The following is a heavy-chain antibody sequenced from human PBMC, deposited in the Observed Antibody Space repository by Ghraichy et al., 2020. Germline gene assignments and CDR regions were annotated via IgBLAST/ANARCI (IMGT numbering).Heavy chain of an antibody. CDR1: GYTFTSYG. CDR2: ISAYNGNT. D-gene: IGHD3-10*01. J-gene: IGHJ4*02. CDR3: ARLNANYYGSGDTDY. Sequence: ASVKVSCKASGYTFTSYGISWVRQAPGQGLEWMGWISAYNGNTNYAQKLQGRVTMTTDTSTSTAYMELRSLRSDDTAVYYCARLNANYYGSGDTDYWGQGTLVTVSS. V-gene: IGHV1-18*01.